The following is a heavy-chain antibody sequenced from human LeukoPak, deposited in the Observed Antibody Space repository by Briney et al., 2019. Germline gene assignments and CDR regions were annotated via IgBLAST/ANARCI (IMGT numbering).Heavy chain of an antibody. D-gene: IGHD3-22*01. J-gene: IGHJ4*02. CDR2: IYRDGTT. Sequence: GGSLRLSCATSGLTVTTDYMSWVRQAPEKGLEWVSVIYRDGTTYYADSVKGRFAISRDTSQNTLHLQMNSLRAEDTAVYYCARGPYYYDSSGYYLFDYWGQGTLVTVSS. CDR3: ARGPYYYDSSGYYLFDY. V-gene: IGHV3-66*01. CDR1: GLTVTTDY.